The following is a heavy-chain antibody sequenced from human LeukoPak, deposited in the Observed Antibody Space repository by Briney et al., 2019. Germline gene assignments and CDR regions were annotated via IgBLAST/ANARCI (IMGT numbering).Heavy chain of an antibody. CDR3: AKVGWGWYQIDY. Sequence: GGSLRLSCVASGFTFSTYGMYWVRKAPGKGLEWVAFIRYDGTGEDYADSVKGRFTISRDNSKNTMYLVMNSLRLEDTAVYYCAKVGWGWYQIDYWGQGTLVTVSS. D-gene: IGHD6-19*01. CDR1: GFTFSTYG. CDR2: IRYDGTGE. V-gene: IGHV3-30*02. J-gene: IGHJ4*02.